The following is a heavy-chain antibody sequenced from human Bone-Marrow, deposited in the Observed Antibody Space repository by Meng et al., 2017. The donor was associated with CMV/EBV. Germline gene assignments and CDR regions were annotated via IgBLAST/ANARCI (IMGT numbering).Heavy chain of an antibody. V-gene: IGHV4-4*07. J-gene: IGHJ4*02. CDR3: ARGDLAPLDETYYFDY. D-gene: IGHD2-21*02. CDR1: GGSISSYC. Sequence: QGQRQESAPGLVKPSETLSLTCTFSGGSISSYCWSWIRQPAGKGLEWIGRIYTSGSTNYNPSLKSRVTMSVDTSKNQFSLKLSSVTAADTAVYYCARGDLAPLDETYYFDYWGQGTLVTVSS. CDR2: IYTSGST.